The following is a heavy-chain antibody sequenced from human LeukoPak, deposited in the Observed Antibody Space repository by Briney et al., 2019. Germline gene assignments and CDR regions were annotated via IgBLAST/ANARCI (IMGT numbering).Heavy chain of an antibody. CDR1: GLTFSSYG. V-gene: IGHV3-23*01. J-gene: IGHJ4*02. CDR2: ITGDGTTT. CDR3: AKMQGYFDY. Sequence: GGSLRLSCEASGLTFSSYGMSWVRQAPGKGLQWVSAITGDGTTTYYADSVKGRFTISRDNSKNMLYLQMSSLRAEDTVVYYCAKMQGYFDYWGQGTLVPVSS.